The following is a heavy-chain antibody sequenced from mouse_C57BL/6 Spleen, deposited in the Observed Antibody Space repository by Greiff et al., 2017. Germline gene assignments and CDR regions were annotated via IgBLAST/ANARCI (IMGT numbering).Heavy chain of an antibody. V-gene: IGHV1-82*01. Sequence: QVQLQQSGPELVKPGASVKISCKASGYAFSSSWMNWVKQRPGKGLEWIGRIYPGDGDTNYNGKFKGKATLTADKSSSTAYMQLSSLTSEDAAVYFCASGDPYAMEYWGQGTSVTVSS. J-gene: IGHJ4*01. D-gene: IGHD3-3*01. CDR2: IYPGDGDT. CDR1: GYAFSSSW. CDR3: ASGDPYAMEY.